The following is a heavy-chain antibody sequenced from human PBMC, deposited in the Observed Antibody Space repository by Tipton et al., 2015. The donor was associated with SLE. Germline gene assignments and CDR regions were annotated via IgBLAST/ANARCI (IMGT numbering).Heavy chain of an antibody. V-gene: IGHV3-30*04. CDR1: GFTFSSYA. D-gene: IGHD1-1*01. J-gene: IGHJ4*02. CDR2: ISYDGSNK. CDR3: STLNSDGY. Sequence: SLRLSCAASGFTFSSYAMHWVRQAPGKGLEWVAVISYDGSNKYYADSVKGRFTISRDNSKNTLYLQMNSLGAEDTAVYYCSTLNSDGYWGQGTLVTVSS.